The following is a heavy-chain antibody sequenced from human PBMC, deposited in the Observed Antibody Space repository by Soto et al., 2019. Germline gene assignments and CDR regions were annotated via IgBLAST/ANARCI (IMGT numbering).Heavy chain of an antibody. CDR2: IDPSDSFT. D-gene: IGHD3-10*01. CDR3: ARTRVRRGIIDY. V-gene: IGHV5-10-1*01. CDR1: GYTFTNFW. J-gene: IGHJ4*02. Sequence: PGESLKISCEASGYTFTNFWISWVRQLPGKGLEWMGRIDPSDSFTNYSPSFQGHVTISTDESFSTAYLQWSSLKVSDSAMYYCARTRVRRGIIDYWGQGALVTVSS.